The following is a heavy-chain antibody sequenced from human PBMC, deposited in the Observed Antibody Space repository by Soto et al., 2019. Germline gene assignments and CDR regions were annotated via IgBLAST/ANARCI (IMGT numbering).Heavy chain of an antibody. J-gene: IGHJ6*01. CDR3: VKDFTFDPCPCMEV. V-gene: IGHV3-23*01. D-gene: IGHD3-10*01. Sequence: EVQLLESGGGLVQPGGSLRLSCAASGFTFNNYAMTWVRQAPGKGLEWVSTISGSDHSTYYADAVKGRLTISRDNSKNPLYLQMSILRAEGARLYYCVKDFTFDPCPCMEVWGHGTTVTVSS. CDR2: ISGSDHST. CDR1: GFTFNNYA.